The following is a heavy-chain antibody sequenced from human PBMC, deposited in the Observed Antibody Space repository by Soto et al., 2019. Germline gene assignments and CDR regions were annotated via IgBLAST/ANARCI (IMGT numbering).Heavy chain of an antibody. Sequence: KPSETLSLTCTVSGGSISSYYWSWIRQPPGKGLEWIGYIYYSGSTNYNPSLKSRVTISVDTSKNQFSLKLSSVTAADTAVYYCAREGVAAAAIDYWGQGTLVTVSS. CDR2: IYYSGST. CDR3: AREGVAAAAIDY. D-gene: IGHD6-13*01. CDR1: GGSISSYY. J-gene: IGHJ4*02. V-gene: IGHV4-59*01.